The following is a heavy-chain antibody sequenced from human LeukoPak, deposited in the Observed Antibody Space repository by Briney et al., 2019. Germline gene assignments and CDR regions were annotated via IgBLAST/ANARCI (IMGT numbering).Heavy chain of an antibody. Sequence: PGGSLRLSCAASGFTFSIYAMSWVRQAPGKGLQWVSSITSRGESTWYVDSVKGRFTITRDNSENTLYLQMHSLRAEDTAVYYCARDRPNHYGSDGHYYRRDGDYWGRGTLVSVSS. J-gene: IGHJ4*02. CDR2: ITSRGEST. CDR3: ARDRPNHYGSDGHYYRRDGDY. CDR1: GFTFSIYA. V-gene: IGHV3-23*01. D-gene: IGHD3-10*01.